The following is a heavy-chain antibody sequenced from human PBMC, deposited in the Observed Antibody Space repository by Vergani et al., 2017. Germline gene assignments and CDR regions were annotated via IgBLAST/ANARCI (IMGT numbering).Heavy chain of an antibody. Sequence: QVQLQQWGGGLLKPSETLSLTCVVNGGSFTSYHWTWIRQSPGEGLEWVGDIEHTGLPNDNPSLKSRLTMSVDKSRNQFSLTLNSVTVTDTAIYFCARVNTETNGHLYYCYYMDVWGQGTAVTVS. V-gene: IGHV4-34*01. D-gene: IGHD4-11*01. CDR1: GGSFTSYH. CDR2: IEHTGLP. CDR3: ARVNTETNGHLYYCYYMDV. J-gene: IGHJ6*03.